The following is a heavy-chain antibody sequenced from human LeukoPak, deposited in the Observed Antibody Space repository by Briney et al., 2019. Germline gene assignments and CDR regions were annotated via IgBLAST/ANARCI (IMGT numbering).Heavy chain of an antibody. J-gene: IGHJ4*02. CDR1: GFTFSSYA. D-gene: IGHD3-3*01. CDR2: ISYDGSNK. Sequence: GGSLRLSCAASGFTFSSYAMHWVHQAPGKGLEWVAVISYDGSNKYYADSVKGRFTISRDNSKNTLYLQMNSLRAEDTAVYYCAKAESGWSGYYFAYWGQGTLVTVSS. CDR3: AKAESGWSGYYFAY. V-gene: IGHV3-30-3*01.